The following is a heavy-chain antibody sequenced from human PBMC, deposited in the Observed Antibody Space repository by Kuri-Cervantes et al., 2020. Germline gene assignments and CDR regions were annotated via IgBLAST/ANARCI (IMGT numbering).Heavy chain of an antibody. D-gene: IGHD6-13*01. V-gene: IGHV7-4-1*02. J-gene: IGHJ6*02. Sequence: GESLKISCKASGYTFTSYAMNWVRQAPGQGLEWMGWINTNTGNPTYAQGFTGRFVFSLDTSVSTAYLQISSLKAEDTAVYYCASDYGYSSSWYHLITHEFYYYYGMDVWGQGTTVTVSS. CDR1: GYTFTSYA. CDR3: ASDYGYSSSWYHLITHEFYYYYGMDV. CDR2: INTNTGNP.